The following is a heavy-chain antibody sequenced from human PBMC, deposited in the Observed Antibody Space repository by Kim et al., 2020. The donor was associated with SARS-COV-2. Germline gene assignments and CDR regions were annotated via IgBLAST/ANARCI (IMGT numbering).Heavy chain of an antibody. CDR3: ARGDDIVVVPALYPPWFDP. Sequence: SETLSLTCTVSGGSISSGGYYWSWIRQHPGKGLEWIGYIYYSGSTYYNPSLKSRVTISVDTSKNQFSLKLSSVTAADTAVYYCARGDDIVVVPALYPPWFDPWGQGTLVTVSS. J-gene: IGHJ5*02. V-gene: IGHV4-31*03. CDR1: GGSISSGGYY. D-gene: IGHD2-2*01. CDR2: IYYSGST.